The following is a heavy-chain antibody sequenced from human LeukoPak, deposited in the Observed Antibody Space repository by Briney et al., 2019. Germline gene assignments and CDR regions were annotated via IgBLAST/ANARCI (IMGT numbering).Heavy chain of an antibody. J-gene: IGHJ6*02. D-gene: IGHD3-22*01. CDR3: GRDMGYDSSGLYRFGMDV. CDR2: IKSDGSDI. Sequence: LPGGSLRLSCAASGFTFSSYSMNWVRQVPGKGLLWLSRIKSDGSDITYADSVKGRFTISRDNAKNTLYLQMNSLRAEDTAVYYCGRDMGYDSSGLYRFGMDVWGRGTTVTVAS. CDR1: GFTFSSYS. V-gene: IGHV3-74*01.